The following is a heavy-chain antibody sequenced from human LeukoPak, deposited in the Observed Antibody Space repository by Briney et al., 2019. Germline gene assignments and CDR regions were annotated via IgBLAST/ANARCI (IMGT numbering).Heavy chain of an antibody. CDR2: ISGSGGST. CDR3: AKDGGDDSSGYDAFDI. D-gene: IGHD3-22*01. Sequence: GGSLRLSCAASGFTFSGYAMSWVRQAPGKGLEWVSAISGSGGSTYYADSVRGRFTISRDNSKNTLYLQMNSLRAEDTAVYYCAKDGGDDSSGYDAFDIWGQGTMVTVSS. J-gene: IGHJ3*02. V-gene: IGHV3-23*01. CDR1: GFTFSGYA.